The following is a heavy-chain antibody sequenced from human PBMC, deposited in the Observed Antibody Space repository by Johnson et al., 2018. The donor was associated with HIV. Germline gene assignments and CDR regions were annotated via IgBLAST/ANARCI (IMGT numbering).Heavy chain of an antibody. V-gene: IGHV3-66*01. CDR1: GFTFSYYY. CDR2: LFSGVTT. D-gene: IGHD6-6*01. CDR3: ATDEYTNSLGV. Sequence: VQLVESGGGLIQPGGSLRLSCAASGFTFSYYYMSWIRQAPGKGLEWVSVLFSGVTTYYADSVKGRFTISRDNSKNTLYRQMNSLRAEDTAVYYCATDEYTNSLGVWGQGTMVTVSS. J-gene: IGHJ3*01.